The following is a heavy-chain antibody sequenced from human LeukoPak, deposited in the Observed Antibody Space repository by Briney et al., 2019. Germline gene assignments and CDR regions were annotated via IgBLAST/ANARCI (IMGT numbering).Heavy chain of an antibody. D-gene: IGHD6-19*01. Sequence: GASVKVSCKASVYTFTGYYMHWVRQAPGQGLEWMGWINPNSGGTNYAQKFQGRVTMTRDTSISTAYMELSRLRSDDTAVYYCARGPYSSGWLFDYWGQGTLVTVSS. CDR3: ARGPYSSGWLFDY. J-gene: IGHJ4*02. V-gene: IGHV1-2*02. CDR1: VYTFTGYY. CDR2: INPNSGGT.